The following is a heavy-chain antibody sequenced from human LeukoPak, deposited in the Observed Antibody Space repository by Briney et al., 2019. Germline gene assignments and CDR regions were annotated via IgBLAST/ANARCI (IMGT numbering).Heavy chain of an antibody. J-gene: IGHJ3*02. CDR1: GFTFSDYY. CDR3: AKEQFSSGWTDAFDI. CDR2: ISSSGSTI. Sequence: GSLRLSCAASGFTFSDYYMSWIRQAPGKGLEWVSYISSSGSTIYYADSVKGRFTISRDNAKNSLYLQMNSLRAEDTALYYCAKEQFSSGWTDAFDIWGQGTMVTVSS. D-gene: IGHD6-19*01. V-gene: IGHV3-11*01.